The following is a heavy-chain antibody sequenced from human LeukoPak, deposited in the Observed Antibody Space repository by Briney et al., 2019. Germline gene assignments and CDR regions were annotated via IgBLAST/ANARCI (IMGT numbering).Heavy chain of an antibody. D-gene: IGHD5-18*01. Sequence: GGSLRLSCAASGFTFSSYSMNWVRQAPGKGLEWVSSISSSSSYIYYADSVKGRFTISRDSAKNSLYLQMNSLRAEDTAVYYCARGQSYGWFDPWGQGTLVTVSS. V-gene: IGHV3-21*01. CDR2: ISSSSSYI. J-gene: IGHJ5*02. CDR1: GFTFSSYS. CDR3: ARGQSYGWFDP.